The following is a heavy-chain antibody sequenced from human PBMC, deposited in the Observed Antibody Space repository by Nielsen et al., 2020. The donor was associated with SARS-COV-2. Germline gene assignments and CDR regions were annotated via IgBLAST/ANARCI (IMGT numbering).Heavy chain of an antibody. V-gene: IGHV4-30-2*01. D-gene: IGHD3-16*01. CDR1: GGSISSGGYS. CDR2: IYHSGRT. J-gene: IGHJ3*02. Sequence: SETLSLTCAVSGGSISSGGYSWSWIRQPPGKGPEWIGYIYHSGRTYYNPSLKSRVTISVDRSKNQFSLKLSSVTAADTAVYYCARGGRITFGGADDAFDIWGQGTRVTVSS. CDR3: ARGGRITFGGADDAFDI.